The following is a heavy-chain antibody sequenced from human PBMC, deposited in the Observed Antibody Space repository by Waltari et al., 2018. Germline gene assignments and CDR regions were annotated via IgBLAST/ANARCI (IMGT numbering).Heavy chain of an antibody. CDR2: IKQDGSEE. CDR3: ARERRGQSGWYYFDF. D-gene: IGHD6-19*01. V-gene: IGHV3-7*01. Sequence: EVQLVESGGGLVQPGGSLRLSCAASGISFSSFWMTWVRQAPGEGLEGVANIKQDGSEEYYVDSVKGRFTISKDNAKNSLYLQMNSLRAEDTAVYFCARERRGQSGWYYFDFWGQGSLVTVSS. J-gene: IGHJ4*02. CDR1: GISFSSFW.